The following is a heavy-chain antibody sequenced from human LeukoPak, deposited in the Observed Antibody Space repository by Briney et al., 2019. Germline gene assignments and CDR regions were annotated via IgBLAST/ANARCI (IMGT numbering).Heavy chain of an antibody. D-gene: IGHD3-10*01. J-gene: IGHJ4*02. Sequence: TGGSLRLSCAASGFTFSNTWMNWVRQAPGKGLGWVGRIQSKTDGGTTEYAAPVKGRLTISRDDSKTTLYLQMNSLKTEDTAVYYCATLTVRGVINIWGQGTLVTVSS. CDR3: ATLTVRGVINI. V-gene: IGHV3-15*01. CDR1: GFTFSNTW. CDR2: IQSKTDGGTT.